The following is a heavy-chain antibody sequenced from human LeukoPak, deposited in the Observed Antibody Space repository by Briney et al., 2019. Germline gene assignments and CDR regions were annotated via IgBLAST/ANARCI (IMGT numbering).Heavy chain of an antibody. D-gene: IGHD1-7*01. CDR1: GFTFSYYA. J-gene: IGHJ4*02. Sequence: PGGSLRLSCAASGFTFSYYAMSWVRQAPGKGLEWVASIKEDGSEKDYVDSVKGRFTISRDNAKNSVYLQMNSLRAEDTAVYYCAKDPGTTAGPRDYWGQGTLVTVSS. CDR2: IKEDGSEK. CDR3: AKDPGTTAGPRDY. V-gene: IGHV3-7*03.